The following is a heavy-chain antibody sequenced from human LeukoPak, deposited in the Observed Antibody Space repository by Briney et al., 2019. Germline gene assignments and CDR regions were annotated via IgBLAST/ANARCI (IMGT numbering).Heavy chain of an antibody. CDR2: IYTSGST. J-gene: IGHJ6*03. CDR1: GGSISSGSYY. V-gene: IGHV4-61*02. D-gene: IGHD3-22*01. CDR3: ARDSRRMYYYDSSGPRYMDV. Sequence: PSETLSLTCTVSGGSISSGSYYWSWIRQPAGKGLEWIGRIYTSGSTNYNPSLKSRVTISVDTSKNQFSLKLSSVTAADTAVYYCARDSRRMYYYDSSGPRYMDVWGKGTTVTISS.